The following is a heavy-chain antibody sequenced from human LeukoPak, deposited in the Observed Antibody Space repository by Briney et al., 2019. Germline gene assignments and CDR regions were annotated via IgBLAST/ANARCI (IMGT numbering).Heavy chain of an antibody. J-gene: IGHJ4*02. CDR1: GYTFTSYG. D-gene: IGHD2-2*02. CDR2: ISAYNGNT. CDR3: ARDVYCSSTSCYTGFDY. V-gene: IGHV1-18*01. Sequence: SVKVSCKASGYTFTSYGISWVRQAPGQGLEWMGWISAYNGNTNYAQKLQGRVTMTTDTSTSTAYMELRSLRSDDTAVYYCARDVYCSSTSCYTGFDYWGQGTLVTVSS.